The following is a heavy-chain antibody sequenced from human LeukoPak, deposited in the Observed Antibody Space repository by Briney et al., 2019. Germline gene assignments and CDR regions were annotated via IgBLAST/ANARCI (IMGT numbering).Heavy chain of an antibody. CDR3: AKAAYYGGNPDDAFDI. D-gene: IGHD4-23*01. Sequence: PGGSLRLSCAASRFTFSSFAMSWVRQAPGKGLEWVSAISGSGGSTYYADSVKGRFTISRDNSKNTLYLQMNSLRAEDTAVYYCAKAAYYGGNPDDAFDIWGQGTMVTVSS. CDR1: RFTFSSFA. CDR2: ISGSGGST. J-gene: IGHJ3*02. V-gene: IGHV3-23*01.